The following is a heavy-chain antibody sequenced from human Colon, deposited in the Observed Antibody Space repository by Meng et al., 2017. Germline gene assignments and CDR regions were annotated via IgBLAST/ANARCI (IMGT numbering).Heavy chain of an antibody. D-gene: IGHD3-22*01. J-gene: IGHJ4*02. Sequence: QVSLRPWGVGLLKPSETLSLTCAVYGGSFSDYYLTWIRQPPGKWLEWVGEIHPSGSTYYSPSLQSRVTITLDTSKNQFSLTLSSMTAADTGVYYCARGQGFLLHYFDNWGQGTLVTVSS. CDR2: IHPSGST. V-gene: IGHV4-34*01. CDR1: GGSFSDYY. CDR3: ARGQGFLLHYFDN.